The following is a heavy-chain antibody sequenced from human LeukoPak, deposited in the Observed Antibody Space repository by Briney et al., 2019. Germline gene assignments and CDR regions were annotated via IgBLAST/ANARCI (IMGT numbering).Heavy chain of an antibody. CDR3: ARLGYPSGMDV. D-gene: IGHD2-15*01. J-gene: IGHJ6*02. CDR2: IMQDGSEK. V-gene: IGHV3-7*05. CDR1: GFTFSSYW. Sequence: GGSLRLSCAASGFTFSSYWMGWVRQAPGKGLEWVANIMQDGSEKYYVDSVKGRFTISRDNAENSLYLQMNSLRAEDTAVYYCARLGYPSGMDVWGQGTTVTVSS.